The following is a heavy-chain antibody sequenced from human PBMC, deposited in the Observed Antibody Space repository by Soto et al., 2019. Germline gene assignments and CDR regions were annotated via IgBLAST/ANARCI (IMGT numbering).Heavy chain of an antibody. Sequence: QVQLVQSGAEVKKPGASVKVSCKASGYTFTGYGISWVRQAPGQGLEWMGWISAYNGNTNYAQKLQGRVTMTTDTSTSTAYMELRSLRSDDTAVYYCARNDYIWGSYREETYFDYWGQGTLVTVSS. D-gene: IGHD3-16*02. V-gene: IGHV1-18*01. CDR2: ISAYNGNT. CDR3: ARNDYIWGSYREETYFDY. CDR1: GYTFTGYG. J-gene: IGHJ4*02.